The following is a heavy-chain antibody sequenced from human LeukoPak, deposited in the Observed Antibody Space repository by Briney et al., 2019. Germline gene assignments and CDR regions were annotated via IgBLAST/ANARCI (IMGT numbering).Heavy chain of an antibody. Sequence: GGSLRLSCAASGFTFSSSAMSWVRQVPGKGLEWVSGISASGGSTSYADSVRGRFTISRDNSKNTLYVQMNSLRDEDTAVYYCAEDQRWESPHYLDSWGQGTLVTVSS. CDR1: GFTFSSSA. CDR3: AEDQRWESPHYLDS. CDR2: ISASGGST. V-gene: IGHV3-23*01. D-gene: IGHD1-26*01. J-gene: IGHJ4*02.